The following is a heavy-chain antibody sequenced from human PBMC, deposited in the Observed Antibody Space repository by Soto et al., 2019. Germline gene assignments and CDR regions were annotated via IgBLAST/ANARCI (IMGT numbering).Heavy chain of an antibody. Sequence: PGGSLRLSXAASGFTFRNYAMTWARQAPGKGLEWVSSLLRSGSSAYYADSVRGRFTISSGTSANSLYLQMDNLRAEDTAIYYCAKDAISGDGIWLMDSWGQGTVVTVSS. D-gene: IGHD4-17*01. CDR2: LLRSGSSA. J-gene: IGHJ5*02. V-gene: IGHV3-23*01. CDR3: AKDAISGDGIWLMDS. CDR1: GFTFRNYA.